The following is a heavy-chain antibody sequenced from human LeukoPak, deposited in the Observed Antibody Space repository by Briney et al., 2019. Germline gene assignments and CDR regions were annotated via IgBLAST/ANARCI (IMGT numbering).Heavy chain of an antibody. CDR2: ICGGGGCP. J-gene: IGHJ4*02. CDR3: AKDLDDILAGSYVGFDY. D-gene: IGHD3-9*01. Sequence: GGSLRLSCAASGFTFSKYAMTWVRQAPGEGLEWVSTICGGGGCPFYADSVKGRFTISRDNSKNTLSLQMNSLRAEDTALYYCAKDLDDILAGSYVGFDYWDKGTLVTVAS. CDR1: GFTFSKYA. V-gene: IGHV3-23*01.